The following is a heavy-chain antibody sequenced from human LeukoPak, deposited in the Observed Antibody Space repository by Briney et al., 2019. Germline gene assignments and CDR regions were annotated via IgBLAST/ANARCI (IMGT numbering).Heavy chain of an antibody. V-gene: IGHV6-1*01. Sequence: SQTLSLTCAISGDNVSSDGVAWNWIRQSPSRGLEWLGRTYYSSRWYNDYADSVRSRINPYPDTTKNQFSLHLNSVTPEDTAVFYCAREWRNGFDFWAQGTMVTVSS. J-gene: IGHJ3*01. D-gene: IGHD3-3*01. CDR2: TYYSSRWYN. CDR3: AREWRNGFDF. CDR1: GDNVSSDGVA.